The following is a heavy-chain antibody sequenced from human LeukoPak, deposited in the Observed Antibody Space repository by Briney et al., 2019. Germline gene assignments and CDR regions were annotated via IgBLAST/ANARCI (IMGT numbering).Heavy chain of an antibody. CDR2: IKEDGSQK. CDR1: GFAFSSYW. Sequence: GGSLRLSCAASGFAFSSYWASWVRQAPGKGLEWVANIKEDGSQKYYVDSVKGRFTISRDNAKNSLYLQMSSLRVEDTAVYYCVRDGRGGYLGYWGQGTLVTVSS. CDR3: VRDGRGGYLGY. V-gene: IGHV3-7*01. D-gene: IGHD3-10*01. J-gene: IGHJ4*02.